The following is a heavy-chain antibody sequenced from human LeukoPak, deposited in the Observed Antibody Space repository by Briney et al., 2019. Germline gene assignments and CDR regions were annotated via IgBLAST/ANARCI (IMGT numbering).Heavy chain of an antibody. CDR3: ARVVRGVIDY. V-gene: IGHV4-39*01. CDR2: IYYSGST. CDR1: GGSISSSSYY. D-gene: IGHD3-10*01. J-gene: IGHJ4*02. Sequence: SETLSLTCTVSGGSISSSSYYWGWIRQPPGKGLEWIGRIYYSGSTYYNPSLKSRVTISVDTSKNQFSLKLSSVTAADTAVYYCARVVRGVIDYWGQGTLVTVSS.